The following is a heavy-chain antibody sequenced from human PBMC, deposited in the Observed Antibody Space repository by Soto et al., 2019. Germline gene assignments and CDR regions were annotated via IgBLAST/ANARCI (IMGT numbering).Heavy chain of an antibody. J-gene: IGHJ6*02. CDR2: IKEDGSEK. D-gene: IGHD3-22*01. CDR3: ARASHWSSGYYHYYYAMDV. V-gene: IGHV3-7*01. CDR1: GSTFSVYS. Sequence: GGSLRLSCAASGSTFSVYSMTWVRQAPGKGLEGVANIKEDGSEKYYVDSVKGRFTISRDNAKNSLYLRMNSLRAEDTAVYYCARASHWSSGYYHYYYAMDVWGQGTTVTVS.